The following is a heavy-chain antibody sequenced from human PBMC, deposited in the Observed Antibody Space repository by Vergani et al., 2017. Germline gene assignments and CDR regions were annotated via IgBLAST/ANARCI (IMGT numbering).Heavy chain of an antibody. J-gene: IGHJ4*02. CDR1: GFSIDNGYY. V-gene: IGHV4-38-2*01. CDR2: IYRTGRT. CDR3: ARRSGIVYDMFSGTQYVFDF. Sequence: QVQLQESGPGLVKPSETLSLTCAVSGFSIDNGYYWDWIRQPPGKGLEWIGSIYRTGRTHFNPSLKSRVTLSVDTANNHFSLRLNSLTAADTAGYYCARRSGIVYDMFSGTQYVFDFWGQGTLVTVSS. D-gene: IGHD3-9*01.